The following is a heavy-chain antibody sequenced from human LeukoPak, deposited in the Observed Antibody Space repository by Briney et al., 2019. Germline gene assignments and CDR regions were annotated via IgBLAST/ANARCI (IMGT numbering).Heavy chain of an antibody. CDR2: ISGDGRNI. V-gene: IGHV3-74*01. Sequence: LGGSLRLSCVASGFTFSSYWMHWVRQDPRKGLVWVSRISGDGRNINYADSVRGRFTIPRDNAKNTLYLQMNTLRVEDTAVYYCTRDLMGYDVSTGLHHYYMDVWGQGTTVTVSS. CDR1: GFTFSSYW. CDR3: TRDLMGYDVSTGLHHYYMDV. D-gene: IGHD3-9*01. J-gene: IGHJ6*02.